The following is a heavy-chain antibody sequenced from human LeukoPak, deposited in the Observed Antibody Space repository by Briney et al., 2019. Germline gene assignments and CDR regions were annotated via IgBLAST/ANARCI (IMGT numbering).Heavy chain of an antibody. D-gene: IGHD6-13*01. V-gene: IGHV4-59*01. CDR2: IYYSGST. Sequence: SETLSLTCAVYGGSFSGYYWSWIRQPPGKGLEWIGYIYYSGSTNYNPSLKSRVTISVDTSKNQFSLKLSSVTAADTAVYYCARARSSSWYSYYFDYWGQGTLVTVSP. CDR1: GGSFSGYY. CDR3: ARARSSSWYSYYFDY. J-gene: IGHJ4*02.